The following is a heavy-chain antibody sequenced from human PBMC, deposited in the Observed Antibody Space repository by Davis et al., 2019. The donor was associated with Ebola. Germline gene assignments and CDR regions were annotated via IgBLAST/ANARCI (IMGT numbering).Heavy chain of an antibody. D-gene: IGHD1-26*01. CDR1: GFVFSNYV. J-gene: IGHJ3*02. CDR2: LETSADT. V-gene: IGHV3-23*01. CDR3: AKDTSNIWFDI. Sequence: PGGSLRLSCAASGFVFSNYVMSWVRQAPGKGLEWVSTLETSADTYYADSVKGRFTISRDNSKNTLYLQMNGLRVEDTAIYYCAKDTSNIWFDIWGQGTMVTVSS.